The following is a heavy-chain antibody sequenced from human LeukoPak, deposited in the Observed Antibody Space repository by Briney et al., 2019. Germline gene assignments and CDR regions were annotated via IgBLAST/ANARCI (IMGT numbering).Heavy chain of an antibody. CDR2: ISGSGGST. D-gene: IGHD3-22*01. J-gene: IGHJ4*02. V-gene: IGHV3-23*01. Sequence: GGSLRLSCAASGFTFSSYAMSWVRQAPGKGLEWVSAISGSGGSTYYADSVEGRFTISRDNSKNTLYLQMNSLRAEDTAVYYCAKVQPFYYYGSSGYYYFDYWGQGTLVTVSS. CDR3: AKVQPFYYYGSSGYYYFDY. CDR1: GFTFSSYA.